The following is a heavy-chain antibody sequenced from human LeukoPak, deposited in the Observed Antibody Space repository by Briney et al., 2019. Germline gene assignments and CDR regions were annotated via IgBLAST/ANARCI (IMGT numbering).Heavy chain of an antibody. Sequence: SETLSLTCTVSGDSIRSHHWSWVRQSPGKGLEWIGCIFYTGNTNYNPSLKSRVTISVDTSKNQFSLRLSSVTAADTAVYYCARHGGQNVYDPFQHWGQETLVTVSS. CDR2: IFYTGNT. D-gene: IGHD5/OR15-5a*01. J-gene: IGHJ4*02. CDR1: GDSIRSHH. CDR3: ARHGGQNVYDPFQH. V-gene: IGHV4-59*08.